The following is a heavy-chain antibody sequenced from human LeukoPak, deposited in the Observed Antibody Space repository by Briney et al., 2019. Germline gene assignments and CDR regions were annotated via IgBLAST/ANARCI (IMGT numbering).Heavy chain of an antibody. CDR3: ATITMVRGVIITRYYYYGMDV. CDR1: GFTFSSYS. V-gene: IGHV3-21*04. Sequence: GGSLRLSCAASGFTFSSYSMTWVRQAPGKGLEWVSSISSSSSYIYYADSVKGRFTISRDNSKNTLYLQMNSLRAEDTAVYYCATITMVRGVIITRYYYYGMDVWGQGTTVTVSS. D-gene: IGHD3-10*01. CDR2: ISSSSSYI. J-gene: IGHJ6*02.